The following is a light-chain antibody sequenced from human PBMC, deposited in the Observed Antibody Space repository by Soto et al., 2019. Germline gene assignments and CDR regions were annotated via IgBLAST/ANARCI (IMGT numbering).Light chain of an antibody. CDR2: DAS. CDR1: QSVSNS. V-gene: IGKV3-11*01. CDR3: QQRSNCPVS. J-gene: IGKJ2*01. Sequence: EIVLTQSPATLSLSPGERATLSCRASQSVSNSLAWYQQKPGQAPRLLIYDASNRATGIPARFSGSGSGTDFTLTISSLEPEDFAVYYCQQRSNCPVSFGQGTKLEIK.